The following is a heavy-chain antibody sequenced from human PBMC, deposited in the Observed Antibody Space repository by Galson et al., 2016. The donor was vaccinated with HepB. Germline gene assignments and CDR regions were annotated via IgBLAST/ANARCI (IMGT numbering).Heavy chain of an antibody. CDR1: GFTFTYAW. D-gene: IGHD3-10*01. J-gene: IGHJ5*02. CDR3: TTGFRYYGSASYYQNNWFDP. CDR2: IKSKIDGGTT. V-gene: IGHV3-15*01. Sequence: SLRLSCAASGFTFTYAWMSWVRQAPGKGLEWVGRIKSKIDGGTTDYAAPVKGRFTISRDDSKNTLYLQVNSLRTEDTAVYYVTTGFRYYGSASYYQNNWFDPWGQGTLVTVSS.